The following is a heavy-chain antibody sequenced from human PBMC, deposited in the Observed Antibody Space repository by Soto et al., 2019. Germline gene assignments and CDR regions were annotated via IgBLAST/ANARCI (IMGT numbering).Heavy chain of an antibody. CDR1: GFTYSSYG. CDR2: ISDDGSNK. V-gene: IGHV3-30*18. Sequence: PGGSLRLSCAASGFTYSSYGMHWVRPAPGKGLEWVAVISDDGSNKYYIDSVKGRFTISRDNSNNTLNLQMNSLRAEDTAVYYCTKGRYFDLLPYYFDYWGQGTLVTVYS. D-gene: IGHD3-9*01. J-gene: IGHJ4*02. CDR3: TKGRYFDLLPYYFDY.